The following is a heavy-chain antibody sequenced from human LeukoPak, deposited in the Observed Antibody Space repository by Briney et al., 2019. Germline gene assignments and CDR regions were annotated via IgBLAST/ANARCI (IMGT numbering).Heavy chain of an antibody. J-gene: IGHJ6*03. CDR1: GGSISSYY. CDR3: ARERFDTAMEYYYMDV. CDR2: IYYSGST. D-gene: IGHD5-18*01. V-gene: IGHV4-59*01. Sequence: SETLSLTCTVSGGSISSYYWSWIRQPPGKGLEWIGYIYYSGSTNYNPSLKSRVTISVDTSKNQFSLKLSSVTAADTAVYYCARERFDTAMEYYYMDVWGKGTTVTISS.